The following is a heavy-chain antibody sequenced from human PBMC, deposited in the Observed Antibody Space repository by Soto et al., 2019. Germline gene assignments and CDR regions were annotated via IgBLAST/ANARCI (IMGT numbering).Heavy chain of an antibody. CDR1: GFTFSSYA. D-gene: IGHD6-13*01. Sequence: GGSLRLSCAGSGFTFSSYAMSGVRQAPGKGLEWVSFISDSGGVTYHGDSVTGRFTISRDNSKNTLYLQLSSLRAEDTAVYYCAKDHSNTWRLLDLWGQGTLVNVSS. CDR2: ISDSGGVT. J-gene: IGHJ1*01. V-gene: IGHV3-23*01. CDR3: AKDHSNTWRLLDL.